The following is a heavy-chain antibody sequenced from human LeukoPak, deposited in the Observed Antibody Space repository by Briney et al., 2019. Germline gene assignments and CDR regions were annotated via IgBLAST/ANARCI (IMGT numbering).Heavy chain of an antibody. Sequence: PSETLSLTCAVSGYSITSSSWWGWIRQPPGKGLEWIGYIYHSGTTYYNPSLQSRVTMSVDTSKNQFSLKLSSVTAVDTAVYYCAIDPTYYYGSGSDYWGQGTLVTVSS. CDR2: IYHSGTT. CDR3: AIDPTYYYGSGSDY. CDR1: GYSITSSSW. J-gene: IGHJ4*02. V-gene: IGHV4-28*03. D-gene: IGHD3-10*01.